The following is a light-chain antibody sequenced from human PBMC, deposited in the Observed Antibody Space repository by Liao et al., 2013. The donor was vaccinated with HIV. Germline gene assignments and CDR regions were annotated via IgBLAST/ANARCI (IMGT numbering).Light chain of an antibody. V-gene: IGLV3-1*01. CDR2: QDT. Sequence: SYELTQPPSVSVSPGQTASITCSGDKLGDKYACWYQQKPGQSPVLVIYQDTKRPSGIPERFSGSNSGNTATLTISGVEAGDEADYYCQVWDSKSDYVFGAGTKVTVL. J-gene: IGLJ1*01. CDR3: QVWDSKSDYV. CDR1: KLGDKY.